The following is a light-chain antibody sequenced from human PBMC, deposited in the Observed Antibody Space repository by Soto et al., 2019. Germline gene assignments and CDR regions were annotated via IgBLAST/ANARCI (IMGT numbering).Light chain of an antibody. Sequence: DILMTQSPLSLPFTPGEPSSISCRSSQSLLHSNGYNYLDWYLQKPGQSPQLLIYSGSNRASGVPDRFSGSGSGTDFTLKISRVEAEDVGVYYCMQALQTPLTFGGGTKVDIK. V-gene: IGKV2-28*01. CDR1: QSLLHSNGYNY. CDR2: SGS. J-gene: IGKJ4*01. CDR3: MQALQTPLT.